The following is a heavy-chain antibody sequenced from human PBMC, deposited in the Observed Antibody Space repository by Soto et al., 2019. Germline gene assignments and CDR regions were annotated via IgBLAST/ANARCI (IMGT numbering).Heavy chain of an antibody. CDR3: SRGVILTVYGCIGV. CDR1: GDSISSGEQY. J-gene: IGHJ6*01. D-gene: IGHD3-9*01. CDR2: IYYSGST. V-gene: IGHV4-30-4*01. Sequence: PSETLSLTCTVAGDSISSGEQYWSWIRQPPGKGLEWIGYIYYSGSTYYNPSLKSRVTLSVDTSKNQFSLELTSVTAADTAVYFCSRGVILTVYGCIGVWGPGTTVTVFS.